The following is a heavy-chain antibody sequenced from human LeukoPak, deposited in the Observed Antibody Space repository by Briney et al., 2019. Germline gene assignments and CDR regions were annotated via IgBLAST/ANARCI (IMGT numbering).Heavy chain of an antibody. V-gene: IGHV4-59*01. CDR2: IYYSGST. CDR3: ARGPRFDLTHNWFDP. D-gene: IGHD3-9*01. Sequence: SETLSLTCTVSGGSISSYYWSWIRQPPGKGLKRIGYIYYSGSTNYNPSLKSRVTISVDTSKNQFSLKLSSVTAADTAVYYCARGPRFDLTHNWFDPWGQGTLVTVSS. J-gene: IGHJ5*02. CDR1: GGSISSYY.